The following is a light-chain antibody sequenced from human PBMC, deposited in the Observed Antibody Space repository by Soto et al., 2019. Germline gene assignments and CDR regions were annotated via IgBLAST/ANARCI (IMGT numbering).Light chain of an antibody. CDR1: SSDVGGYNY. V-gene: IGLV2-8*01. CDR3: SSYAGSNGV. Sequence: HSALTQPPSASGSPGQSVTISCTGTSSDVGGYNYVSWYQQHPGKAPKLMIYEVSKRPSGVPDRFSGSKSGNTASLTVSGLQDEDEADYYCSSYAGSNGVFGTGTKVTVL. J-gene: IGLJ1*01. CDR2: EVS.